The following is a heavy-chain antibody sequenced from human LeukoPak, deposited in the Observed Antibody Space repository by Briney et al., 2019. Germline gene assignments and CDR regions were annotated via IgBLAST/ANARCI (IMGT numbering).Heavy chain of an antibody. Sequence: ASVKVSCKASGYTFTGYYMHWVRQAPGQGLEWMGWINPNSGGTNYAQKFQGRVTMTRDTSISTAYMELSRLRSDDTAVYYCARGRFLYYYDSSGYYVWGQGTLVTVSS. CDR1: GYTFTGYY. CDR3: ARGRFLYYYDSSGYYV. CDR2: INPNSGGT. D-gene: IGHD3-22*01. V-gene: IGHV1-2*02. J-gene: IGHJ4*02.